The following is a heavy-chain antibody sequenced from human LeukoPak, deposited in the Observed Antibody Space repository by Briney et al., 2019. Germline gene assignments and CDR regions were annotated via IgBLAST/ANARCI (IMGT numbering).Heavy chain of an antibody. J-gene: IGHJ4*02. CDR2: IHTSGDT. CDR3: AKLYYDFWSGYSGFYFDY. CDR1: GLTGSHNY. D-gene: IGHD3-3*01. V-gene: IGHV3-53*01. Sequence: GGSLRLSCAASGLTGSHNYVSWVRQAPGKGLEWVSAIHTSGDTYYADSVKGRFTISRDNSKNTLYLQMNSLTAEDTAVYYCAKLYYDFWSGYSGFYFDYWGQGTLVTVSS.